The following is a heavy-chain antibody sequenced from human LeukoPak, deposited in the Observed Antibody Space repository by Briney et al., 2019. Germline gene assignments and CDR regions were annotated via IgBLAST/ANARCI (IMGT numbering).Heavy chain of an antibody. CDR2: ISYDGSNK. Sequence: PGRSLRLSCAASGFTFSSYGMHWARQAPGKGLEWVAVISYDGSNKYYADSVKGRFTISRDNSKNTLYLQMNSLRAEDTAVYYCAKDQQYDYYDSSGYSDYWGQGTLVTVSS. CDR3: AKDQQYDYYDSSGYSDY. CDR1: GFTFSSYG. J-gene: IGHJ4*02. V-gene: IGHV3-30*18. D-gene: IGHD3-22*01.